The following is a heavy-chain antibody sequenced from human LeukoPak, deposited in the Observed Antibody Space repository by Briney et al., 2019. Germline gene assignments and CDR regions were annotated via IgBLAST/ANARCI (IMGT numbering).Heavy chain of an antibody. D-gene: IGHD2-2*01. V-gene: IGHV4-59*12. CDR2: IYYSGST. Sequence: SETLSLTCTVSGGSISSYYWSWIRQPPGKGLEWIGYIYYSGSTNYNPSLKSRVTISVDTSKNQFSLKLTSVTAADTAVYYCARDRKYDWYFDLWGRGTLVTVSS. J-gene: IGHJ2*01. CDR3: ARDRKYDWYFDL. CDR1: GGSISSYY.